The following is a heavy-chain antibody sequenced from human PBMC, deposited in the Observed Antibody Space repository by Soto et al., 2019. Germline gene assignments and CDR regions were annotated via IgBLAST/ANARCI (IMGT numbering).Heavy chain of an antibody. Sequence: SETLSLTCTVSGGSISSYYWSWIRQHPGKGLEWIGYIYYSGSTYYNPSLKSRVTISVDTSKNQFSLKLSSVTAADTAVYYCARETPKYYYDSSGYPVVAFDIWGQGTMVTVSS. J-gene: IGHJ3*02. CDR3: ARETPKYYYDSSGYPVVAFDI. CDR2: IYYSGST. V-gene: IGHV4-59*06. D-gene: IGHD3-22*01. CDR1: GGSISSYY.